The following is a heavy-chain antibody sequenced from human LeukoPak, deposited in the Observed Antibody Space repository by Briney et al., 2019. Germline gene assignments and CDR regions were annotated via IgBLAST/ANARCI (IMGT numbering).Heavy chain of an antibody. CDR3: ASAAPSYDSSGYYYSLYRY. D-gene: IGHD3-22*01. J-gene: IGHJ4*02. CDR1: GYTFTGYY. V-gene: IGHV1-2*06. CDR2: INPNSGGT. Sequence: ASVKVSCKASGYTFTGYYMHWVRQAPGQGLEWMGRINPNSGGTNYAQKFQGRVTMTRDTSISTAYMGLSRLRSDDTAVYYCASAAPSYDSSGYYYSLYRYWGQGTLVTVSS.